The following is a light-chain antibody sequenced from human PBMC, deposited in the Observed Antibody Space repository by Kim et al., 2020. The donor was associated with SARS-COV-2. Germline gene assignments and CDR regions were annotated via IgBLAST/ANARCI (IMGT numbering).Light chain of an antibody. CDR2: EVS. Sequence: LSPGERVTLSCRAGRGVSSYLAWYQQKRGQAPRLLLYEVSKRATGVPARFSGSGSGTDFTLTISSLEPEDFAVYYCQQRDNWPITFGQGTRLGIK. J-gene: IGKJ5*01. CDR3: QQRDNWPIT. CDR1: RGVSSY. V-gene: IGKV3-11*01.